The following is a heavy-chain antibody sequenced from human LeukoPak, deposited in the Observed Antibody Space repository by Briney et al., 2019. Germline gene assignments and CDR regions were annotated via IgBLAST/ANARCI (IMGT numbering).Heavy chain of an antibody. V-gene: IGHV4-59*12. CDR3: ARDWAVDTLFPYYSNYYFDY. D-gene: IGHD4-11*01. Sequence: SETLSLTCTVSGGSISSYYWSWIRQPPGKGLEWIGYIYYSGSTNYNPSLKSRDTISVDTSKNQFSLKLSSVTAADTAVYYCARDWAVDTLFPYYSNYYFDYWGQGTLVTASS. CDR2: IYYSGST. CDR1: GGSISSYY. J-gene: IGHJ4*02.